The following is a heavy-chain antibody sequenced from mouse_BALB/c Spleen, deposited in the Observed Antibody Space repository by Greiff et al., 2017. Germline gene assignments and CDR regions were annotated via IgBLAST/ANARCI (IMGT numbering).Heavy chain of an antibody. D-gene: IGHD1-1*01. CDR1: GFSLSRYS. CDR2: IWGGGST. V-gene: IGHV2-6-4*01. J-gene: IGHJ4*01. CDR3: ARNPHLYGSSYDYYAMDY. Sequence: VKLVESGPGLVAPSQSLSITCTVSGFSLSRYSVHWVRQPPGKGLEWLGMIWGGGSTDYNSALKSRLSISKDNSKSQVFLKMNSLQTDDTAMYYCARNPHLYGSSYDYYAMDYWGQGTSVTVSS.